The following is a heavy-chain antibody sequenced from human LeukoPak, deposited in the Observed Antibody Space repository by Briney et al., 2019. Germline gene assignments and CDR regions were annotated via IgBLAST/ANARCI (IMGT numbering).Heavy chain of an antibody. D-gene: IGHD3-22*01. J-gene: IGHJ4*02. CDR2: ISAYNGNT. CDR1: GYTFTSYG. V-gene: IGHV1-18*01. Sequence: GASVKVSCKASGYTFTSYGISWVRQAPGQGLEWMGWISAYNGNTNYAQKLQGRVTMTTDTSTSTDYMELRSLRSDDTAVYYCASEVADYYDSSGYQYWGQGTLVTVSS. CDR3: ASEVADYYDSSGYQY.